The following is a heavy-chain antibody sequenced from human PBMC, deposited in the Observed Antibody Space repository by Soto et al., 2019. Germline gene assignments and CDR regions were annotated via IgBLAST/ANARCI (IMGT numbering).Heavy chain of an antibody. CDR3: ARDGEGF. CDR1: VFTFSSNW. CDR2: INADGSET. Sequence: GALRLSCAASVFTFSSNWMHWVRRVPGRGLVWVSRINADGSETNYEDSVEGRFTISRDNPKNTLYLQMNSLRAEDTAVYYCARDGEGFWGQGTLVTVSS. D-gene: IGHD2-21*01. J-gene: IGHJ4*02. V-gene: IGHV3-74*01.